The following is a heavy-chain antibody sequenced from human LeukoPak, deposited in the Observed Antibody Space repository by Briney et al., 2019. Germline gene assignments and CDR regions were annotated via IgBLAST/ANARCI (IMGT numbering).Heavy chain of an antibody. CDR1: GGSISSGDYY. CDR2: IYYSGST. V-gene: IGHV4-30-4*01. CDR3: ARDGDGYGMDV. J-gene: IGHJ6*02. D-gene: IGHD5-24*01. Sequence: SETLSLTCTVSGGSISSGDYYWSWIRQPPGKGLEWIGYIYYSGSTYYNPSLKSRVTISVDTSKNQFSLKLSSVTAADTAVHYCARDGDGYGMDVWGQGTTVTVSS.